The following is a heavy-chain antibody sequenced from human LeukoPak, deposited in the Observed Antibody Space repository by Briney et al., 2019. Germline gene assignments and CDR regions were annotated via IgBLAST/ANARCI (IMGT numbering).Heavy chain of an antibody. V-gene: IGHV1-69*01. Sequence: SVKVSCKASGGTFSSYAISWVRQAPGQGLEWMGGIIPIFGTANYAQKFQGRVTITADESTSTAYMELSSLRSEDTAVYYCARATIPDITTVRGVISYYYYYGMDVWGKGTTVTVSS. D-gene: IGHD3-10*01. J-gene: IGHJ6*04. CDR2: IIPIFGTA. CDR1: GGTFSSYA. CDR3: ARATIPDITTVRGVISYYYYYGMDV.